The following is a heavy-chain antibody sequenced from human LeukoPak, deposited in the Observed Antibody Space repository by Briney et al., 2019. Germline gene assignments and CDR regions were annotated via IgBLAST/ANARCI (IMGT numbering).Heavy chain of an antibody. CDR1: GFTFSSYS. D-gene: IGHD5/OR15-5a*01. J-gene: IGHJ4*02. CDR2: LSSSSSYI. Sequence: GGSLRLSCAASGFTFSSYSMNWVRQGPGKGLEWVSSLSSSSSYINYAGSVKGRFTISRDNAKNSLYVQITGLSAEDTAVYYCAKGSSRSSLWGQGTLVTVSS. CDR3: AKGSSRSSL. V-gene: IGHV3-21*01.